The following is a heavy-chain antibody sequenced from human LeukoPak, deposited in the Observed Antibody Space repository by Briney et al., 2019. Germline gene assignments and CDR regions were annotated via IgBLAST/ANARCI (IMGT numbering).Heavy chain of an antibody. CDR2: IYYSGTT. CDR3: AREXSSGTVEGAFDI. D-gene: IGHD1-26*01. V-gene: IGHV4-39*07. CDR1: GGSISSSSYY. J-gene: IGHJ3*02. Sequence: ETLXXXCTVSGGSISSSSYYWGWIRHPPGKGLEWIGSIYYSGTTYYNPSLKSRVTISVDTSKNQFSLKLNSVTAADTAVYYXAREXSSGTVEGAFDIWGQGTMVTVSS.